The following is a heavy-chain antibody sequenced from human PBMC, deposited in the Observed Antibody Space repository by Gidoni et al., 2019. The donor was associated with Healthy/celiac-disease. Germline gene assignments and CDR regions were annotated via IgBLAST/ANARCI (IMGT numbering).Heavy chain of an antibody. D-gene: IGHD6-19*01. V-gene: IGHV3-53*02. CDR3: ARDRYSSGWYGED. CDR1: GFTVSSNY. J-gene: IGHJ4*02. Sequence: EVQLVETGGGLIQPGGSLRLSCAASGFTVSSNYMSWVRQAPGKGLEWVSVIYSGGSTYYADSVKGRFTISRDNSKNTLYLQMNSLRAEDTAVYYCARDRYSSGWYGEDWGQGTLVTVSS. CDR2: IYSGGST.